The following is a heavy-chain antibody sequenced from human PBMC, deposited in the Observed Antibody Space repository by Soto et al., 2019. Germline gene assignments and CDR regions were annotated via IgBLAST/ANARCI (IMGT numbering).Heavy chain of an antibody. CDR1: GGSFSCYY. D-gene: IGHD3-16*01. Sequence: SETLSLTCSVSGGSFSCYYWTWIRQPPGKEMEWIGYVYYTGTTTYNPSLKSRVTISLDMPNNQFSLKLTSMTAADTAVYFCVRDQQMGRLDPWGQGTPVTVSS. V-gene: IGHV4-59*01. CDR2: VYYTGTT. J-gene: IGHJ5*02. CDR3: VRDQQMGRLDP.